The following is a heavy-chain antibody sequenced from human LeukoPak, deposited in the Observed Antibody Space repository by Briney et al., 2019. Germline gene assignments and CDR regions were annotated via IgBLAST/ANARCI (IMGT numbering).Heavy chain of an antibody. CDR2: IYPGDSDA. CDR3: ARQSVAVNYYYGMDV. CDR1: EYRFTTYW. D-gene: IGHD6-19*01. J-gene: IGHJ6*02. V-gene: IGHV5-51*01. Sequence: GESLKISGKGSEYRFTTYWIGWVRQMPGKGLEWMGIIYPGDSDARYSPSFQGQVTISADKSISTAYLQWSSLKASDTAMYYCARQSVAVNYYYGMDVWGQGTTVTVSS.